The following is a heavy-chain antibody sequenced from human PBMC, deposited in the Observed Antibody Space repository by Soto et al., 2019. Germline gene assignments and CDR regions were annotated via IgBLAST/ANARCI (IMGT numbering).Heavy chain of an antibody. CDR2: IGGNSGSI. V-gene: IGHV3-9*01. D-gene: IGHD6-6*01. J-gene: IGHJ4*02. CDR1: GFTFDDYA. Sequence: EVQLVESGGGLVQPGRSLRLSCAASGFTFDDYAMHWVRQAPGKGLEWVSGIGGNSGSIGYADSVKGRFTISRDNAKNSLYLQMNSLRAEDTALYYCAKGPGIAARLDYWGQGTLVTVSS. CDR3: AKGPGIAARLDY.